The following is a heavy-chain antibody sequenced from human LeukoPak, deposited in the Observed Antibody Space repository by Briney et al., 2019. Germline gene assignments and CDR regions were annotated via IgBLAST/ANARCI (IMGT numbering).Heavy chain of an antibody. V-gene: IGHV4-59*08. CDR1: GGSIKTYY. CDR3: AAGSRPYYFYYMAV. Sequence: SETLSLTCTVSGGSIKTYYWSWSRQSPGKGLEWIGSMSYSGTSNYIHSLKSRVSMTIDISKNQFSLKLTSVTAADTALYFCAAGSRPYYFYYMAVWGTGTTVTVSS. J-gene: IGHJ6*03. CDR2: MSYSGTS.